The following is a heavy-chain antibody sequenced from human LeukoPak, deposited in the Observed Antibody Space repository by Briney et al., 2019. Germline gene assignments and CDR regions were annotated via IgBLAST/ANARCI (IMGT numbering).Heavy chain of an antibody. CDR1: GYTFTSYG. V-gene: IGHV1-18*01. Sequence: ASVKVSCKASGYTFTSYGISWVRQAPGQGLEWMGWISAYNGNTNYAQKLQGRVTMTTDTSSSTAYMELRSLRSDDTAVYYCARVSRTQYYDFWSGYYGVRAFDIWGQGTMVTVSS. J-gene: IGHJ3*02. CDR2: ISAYNGNT. D-gene: IGHD3-3*01. CDR3: ARVSRTQYYDFWSGYYGVRAFDI.